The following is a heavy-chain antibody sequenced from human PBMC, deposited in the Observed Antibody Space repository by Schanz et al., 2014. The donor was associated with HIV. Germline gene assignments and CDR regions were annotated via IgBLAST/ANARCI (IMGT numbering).Heavy chain of an antibody. V-gene: IGHV3-30*18. CDR3: AKARYDDGSNNFYESES. J-gene: IGHJ5*02. CDR2: ISYDGSNK. Sequence: QVQLVESGGGVVQPGRSLRLSCAASGFTFITYGMHWVRQAPGKGLEWVAGISYDGSNKYYADSVKGRFTISRDSFNNTLYLHMSSLRAEDTAVYYCAKARYDDGSNNFYESESWGQGTLVTVSS. D-gene: IGHD3-16*01. CDR1: GFTFITYG.